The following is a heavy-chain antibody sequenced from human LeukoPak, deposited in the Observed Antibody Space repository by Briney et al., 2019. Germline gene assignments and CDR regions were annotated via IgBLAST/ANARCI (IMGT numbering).Heavy chain of an antibody. V-gene: IGHV4-59*01. CDR1: GGSISSYY. CDR2: IYYSGTT. J-gene: IGHJ6*02. CDR3: ARVPHYYAMDV. Sequence: SSETLSLTCTVSGGSISSYYWSWIRQAPGKGLEWIGFIYYSGTTNYNPSLKSRVTISVDTSKHQFSLQLNSVTAADTAVYYCARVPHYYAMDVWGQGTTVTVSS.